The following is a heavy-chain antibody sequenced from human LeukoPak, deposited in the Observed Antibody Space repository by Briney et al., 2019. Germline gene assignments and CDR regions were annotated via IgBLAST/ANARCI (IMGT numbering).Heavy chain of an antibody. Sequence: PSETLSLTCAVSGGSISSSSYYWGWIRQPPGKGLEWIGSIYYSGSTNYNPSLKSRVTISVDTSKNQFSLKLSSVTAADTAVYYCARAENYYGSNWFDPWGQGTLVTVSS. CDR1: GGSISSSSYY. J-gene: IGHJ5*02. D-gene: IGHD3-10*01. CDR3: ARAENYYGSNWFDP. CDR2: IYYSGST. V-gene: IGHV4-39*07.